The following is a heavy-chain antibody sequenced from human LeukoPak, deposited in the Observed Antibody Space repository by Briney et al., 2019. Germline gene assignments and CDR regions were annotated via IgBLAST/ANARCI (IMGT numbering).Heavy chain of an antibody. CDR3: ARDSYWLGGTIGAFDI. J-gene: IGHJ3*02. CDR2: ISSSSSYI. V-gene: IGHV3-21*01. Sequence: GGSLRLSCAASGFTFSSYSMNWVRQAPGKGLEWVSSISSSSSYIYYADSVKGRFTISRDNAKNSLYLQMNSLRAEDTAVYYCARDSYWLGGTIGAFDIWGQGTMVTVSS. CDR1: GFTFSSYS. D-gene: IGHD3-10*01.